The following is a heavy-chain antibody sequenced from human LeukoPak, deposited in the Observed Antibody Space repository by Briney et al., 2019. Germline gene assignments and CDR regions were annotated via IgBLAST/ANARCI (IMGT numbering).Heavy chain of an antibody. CDR2: IYSGGST. CDR1: GFTVSYNY. V-gene: IGHV3-66*01. CDR3: ARNILFAFDI. J-gene: IGHJ3*02. Sequence: GGSLRLSCAASGFTVSYNYMSWVRQAPGKGLEWVSVIYSGGSTYYADSVKGRFTISRDNSKNTLYLQVNSLRAEDTAMYYCARNILFAFDIWGQGTMVTVSS.